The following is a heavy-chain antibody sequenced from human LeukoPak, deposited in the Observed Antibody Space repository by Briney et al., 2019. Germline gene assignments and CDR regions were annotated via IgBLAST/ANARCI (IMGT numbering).Heavy chain of an antibody. Sequence: GGALRLSCAASGFTLSSYAMSWVRQAPGKGLEWVSAISGSGGSTYYAASVKGRFTISRDNAKDSLYLQMNSLRAEDTALYYCARDKTGYYDYWGQGTLVTVSS. CDR1: GFTLSSYA. J-gene: IGHJ4*02. CDR2: ISGSGGST. D-gene: IGHD3-9*01. CDR3: ARDKTGYYDY. V-gene: IGHV3-23*01.